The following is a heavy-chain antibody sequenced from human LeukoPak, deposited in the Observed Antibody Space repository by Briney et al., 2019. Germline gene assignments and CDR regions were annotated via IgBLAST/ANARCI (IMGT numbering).Heavy chain of an antibody. J-gene: IGHJ5*02. CDR1: GGSISSGGYY. CDR3: AREIYDFWSGYFHTFDP. V-gene: IGHV4-31*03. D-gene: IGHD3-3*01. Sequence: SETLSLTRTVSGGSISSGGYYWSWIRQHPGKGLEWIGYIYYSGSTYYNPSLKSRVTISVDTSKNQFSLKLSSVTAADTAVYYCAREIYDFWSGYFHTFDPWGQGTLVTVSS. CDR2: IYYSGST.